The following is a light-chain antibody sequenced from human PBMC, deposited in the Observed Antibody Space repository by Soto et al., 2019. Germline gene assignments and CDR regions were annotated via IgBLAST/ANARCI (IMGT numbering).Light chain of an antibody. CDR1: QSIARY. Sequence: DIQMTQSPSSLSASVGDTVTITCRASQSIARYLNWYQQKPGKAPKLLIYAASNLQSGVPSRFRGSGSETDSTSTLTIISLQPEDFATYYCQQSYSFPYTFGQGTKLEIE. J-gene: IGKJ2*01. V-gene: IGKV1-39*01. CDR3: QQSYSFPYT. CDR2: AAS.